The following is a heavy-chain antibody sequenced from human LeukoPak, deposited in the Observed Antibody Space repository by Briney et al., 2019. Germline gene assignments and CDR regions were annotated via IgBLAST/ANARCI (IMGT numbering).Heavy chain of an antibody. CDR3: ASEKFGSSSGIFDY. D-gene: IGHD6-6*01. CDR2: IKQAGSEK. V-gene: IGHV3-7*01. CDR1: GFTFNNYW. Sequence: GGSLRLSCAVSGFTFNNYWMSWVRQAPGKGLEWVANIKQAGSEKYYVDSVKGRFTISRDNAKNSVFLQMNSLRAEDTAVYYCASEKFGSSSGIFDYWGQGTLVTVSS. J-gene: IGHJ4*02.